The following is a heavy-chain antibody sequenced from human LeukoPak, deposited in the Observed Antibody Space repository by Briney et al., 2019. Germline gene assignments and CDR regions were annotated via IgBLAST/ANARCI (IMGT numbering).Heavy chain of an antibody. J-gene: IGHJ6*02. V-gene: IGHV1-69*13. Sequence: GVSVKVSCKASGGTFSSYAISWVRQAPGQGLEWMGGIIPIFGTANYAQKFQGRVTITADESTSTAYMELSSLRSEDTAVYYCARGPPVAEPFFGYGMDVWGQGTTVTVSS. CDR2: IIPIFGTA. CDR1: GGTFSSYA. D-gene: IGHD6-19*01. CDR3: ARGPPVAEPFFGYGMDV.